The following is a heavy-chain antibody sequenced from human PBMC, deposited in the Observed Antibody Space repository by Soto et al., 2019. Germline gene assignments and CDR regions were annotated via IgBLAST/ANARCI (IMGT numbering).Heavy chain of an antibody. CDR1: GYTFAAYA. J-gene: IGHJ4*02. CDR3: ARDLGY. Sequence: QVQLVQSGAEVKKPGASVKVSCKASGYTFAAYAIQWVRQAPGQRPEWMGWINGGDGDTKYSQKLQDRVTTTRDTSATTAYMELRSLRSEDTAVYYCARDLGYWGQGTLVTVSS. V-gene: IGHV1-3*01. CDR2: INGGDGDT.